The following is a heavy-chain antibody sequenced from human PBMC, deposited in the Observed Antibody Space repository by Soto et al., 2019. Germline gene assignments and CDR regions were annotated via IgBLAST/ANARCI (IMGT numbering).Heavy chain of an antibody. D-gene: IGHD6-13*01. CDR3: ARELGGGISAP. J-gene: IGHJ5*02. CDR1: GYTFTSYG. CDR2: INAYNGNT. V-gene: IGHV1-18*01. Sequence: QVQVVQSGAEVKKPGASVKVSCKASGYTFTSYGISWVRQAPGQGLEWMGWINAYNGNTKYAQKLQGRVTMTTDTSTSTAYMEMRSRRSDDTAVYYGARELGGGISAPWGQGTLVTVSS.